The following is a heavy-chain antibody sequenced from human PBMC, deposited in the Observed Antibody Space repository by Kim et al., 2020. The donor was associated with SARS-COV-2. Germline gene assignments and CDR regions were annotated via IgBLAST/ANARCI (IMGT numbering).Heavy chain of an antibody. CDR2: MNPNSGNT. CDR1: GYTFTSYD. V-gene: IGHV1-8*01. J-gene: IGHJ6*02. Sequence: ASVKVSCKASGYTFTSYDINWVRQATGQGLEWMGWMNPNSGNTGYAQKFQGRVTMTRNTSISTAYMELSSLRSEDTAVYYCARDLEYCSSTSCTTLYYYGMDVWGQGTTVTVSS. D-gene: IGHD2-2*01. CDR3: ARDLEYCSSTSCTTLYYYGMDV.